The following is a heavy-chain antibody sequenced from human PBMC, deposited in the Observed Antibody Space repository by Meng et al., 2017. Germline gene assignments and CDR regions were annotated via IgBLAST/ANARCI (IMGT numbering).Heavy chain of an antibody. J-gene: IGHJ6*02. CDR2: IFSNDEK. CDR1: GFSLSNARMG. V-gene: IGHV2-26*01. D-gene: IGHD2-2*02. CDR3: ARTTSTYCSSTSCYIPYYYYYYGMDV. Sequence: SGPTLVKPTETLTLTCTVSGFSLSNARMGVSWIRQPPGKALEWLAHIFSNDEKSYSTSLKSRLTLSKDTSKSQVVLTMTNMDPVDTATYYCARTTSTYCSSTSCYIPYYYYYYGMDVWGQGTTVTVSS.